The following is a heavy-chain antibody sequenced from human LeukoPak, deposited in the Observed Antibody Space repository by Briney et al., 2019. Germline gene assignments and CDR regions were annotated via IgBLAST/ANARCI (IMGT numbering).Heavy chain of an antibody. Sequence: GESLKISCKGSGYSFTSYWIGWVRQMPGKGLEWMGIIYPSDSDTRYSPSFQGQVTISADKSISTAYLQWSSLKASDTAMYYCARHTKTYGSGSYGWFDPWGQGTLVTVSS. D-gene: IGHD3-10*01. CDR2: IYPSDSDT. V-gene: IGHV5-51*01. CDR1: GYSFTSYW. J-gene: IGHJ5*02. CDR3: ARHTKTYGSGSYGWFDP.